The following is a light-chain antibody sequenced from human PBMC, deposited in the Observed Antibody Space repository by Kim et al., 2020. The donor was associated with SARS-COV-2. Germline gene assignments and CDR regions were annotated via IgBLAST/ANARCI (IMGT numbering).Light chain of an antibody. V-gene: IGKV3-20*01. CDR1: QRVSGSA. CDR2: GAS. J-gene: IGKJ2*01. CDR3: QQYGRSPDT. Sequence: LSPGERAPPSCRASQRVSGSALAWFQQRPGQAPRLLIYGASSRATGIPDRFGGSGSGTDFTVTISRLESEDSAVYYCQQYGRSPDTFGQGTKLEI.